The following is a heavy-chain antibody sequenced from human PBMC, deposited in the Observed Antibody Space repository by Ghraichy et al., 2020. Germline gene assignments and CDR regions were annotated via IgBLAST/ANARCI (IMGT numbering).Heavy chain of an antibody. CDR2: IRSRVDNYAA. CDR3: TRQTDSCQDY. Sequence: LSLTCAASGFSISGSHMHWVRQASGKGLEWVGHIRSRVDNYAAAYGASVEGRFTITRDESENKVFLQMHSLKIEDTAVYYCTRQTDSCQDYWGQGTL. CDR1: GFSISGSH. D-gene: IGHD2-2*01. J-gene: IGHJ4*02. V-gene: IGHV3-73*01.